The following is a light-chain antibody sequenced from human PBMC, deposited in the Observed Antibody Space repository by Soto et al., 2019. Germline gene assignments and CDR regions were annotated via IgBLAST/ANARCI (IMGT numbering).Light chain of an antibody. V-gene: IGLV2-23*01. CDR1: SSDVGNYNL. J-gene: IGLJ1*01. CDR3: CSYAGSSTYV. CDR2: EGN. Sequence: QSALTQPASVSGSPGQSITISCTGTSSDVGNYNLVSWYQQHPGKAPKLMIYEGNKRPSGVSNRFSGSKSGNTASLTISGLQAEDEADYHCCSYAGSSTYVFGTGTKLTVL.